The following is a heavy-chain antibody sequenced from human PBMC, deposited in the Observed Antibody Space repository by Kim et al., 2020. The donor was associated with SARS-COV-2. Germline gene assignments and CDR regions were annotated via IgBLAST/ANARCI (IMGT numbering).Heavy chain of an antibody. V-gene: IGHV3-15*01. J-gene: IGHJ6*02. Sequence: GGSLRLSCAASGFTFSNAWMSWVRQAPGKGLEWVGRIKSKTDGGKKAYAAPVKGRFTISRDDSKNTLYLQMNSLKTEDTAVYYCTTGGIAARPYYYSGMDVWGQGTTVTVSS. D-gene: IGHD6-6*01. CDR2: IKSKTDGGKK. CDR1: GFTFSNAW. CDR3: TTGGIAARPYYYSGMDV.